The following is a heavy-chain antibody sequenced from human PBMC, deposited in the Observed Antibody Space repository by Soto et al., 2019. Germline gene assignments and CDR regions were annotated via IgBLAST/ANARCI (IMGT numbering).Heavy chain of an antibody. CDR1: GGSMSNYY. V-gene: IGHV4-59*08. D-gene: IGHD2-15*01. CDR3: ARLFSRRGSSSLWDPISYSYYMDV. Sequence: QVQLQESGPGLVKPLETLSLTCTVSGGSMSNYYWTWIRQPPGKGLEWIGYIYYSGNTNYNSSLRSRVTISVDTSKDQFSLKLSSVTAADTAVYYCARLFSRRGSSSLWDPISYSYYMDVWGKGTTVTVSS. J-gene: IGHJ6*03. CDR2: IYYSGNT.